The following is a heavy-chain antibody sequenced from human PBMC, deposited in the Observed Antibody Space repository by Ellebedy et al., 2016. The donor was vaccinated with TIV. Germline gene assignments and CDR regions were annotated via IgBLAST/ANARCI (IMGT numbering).Heavy chain of an antibody. V-gene: IGHV1-18*01. CDR1: GFTFNSNG. J-gene: IGHJ5*02. CDR3: ARVRGWYFWFDP. Sequence: ASVKVSXXASGFTFNSNGISWVRQAPGQGLEWMGWISAYNGNTNYAQKLQGRVTMTTDTSTSTAYMELRSLRSDDTAVYYCARVRGWYFWFDPWGQGTLVTVSS. CDR2: ISAYNGNT. D-gene: IGHD6-19*01.